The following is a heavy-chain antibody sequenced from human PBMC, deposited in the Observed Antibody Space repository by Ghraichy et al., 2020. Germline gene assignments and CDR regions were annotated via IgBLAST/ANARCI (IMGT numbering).Heavy chain of an antibody. CDR2: VYYYSGST. CDR1: GDSISSSSYY. Sequence: SETLSLTCTVSGDSISSSSYYWGWIRQPPGKGLEWIGSVYYYSGSTYYNPSLKSRVTISVDTSKNQFSLKLSSVTAADTAVYYCARLSVAVAGVYFDYWGQGTLVTVSS. J-gene: IGHJ4*02. CDR3: ARLSVAVAGVYFDY. V-gene: IGHV4-39*01. D-gene: IGHD6-19*01.